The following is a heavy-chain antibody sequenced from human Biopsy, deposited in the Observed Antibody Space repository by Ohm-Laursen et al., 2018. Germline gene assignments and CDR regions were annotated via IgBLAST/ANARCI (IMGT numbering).Heavy chain of an antibody. CDR2: TSFDGSNK. J-gene: IGHJ3*02. D-gene: IGHD6-19*01. CDR1: GFGFYA. Sequence: SLRLSCAASGFGFYAMHWVRQPSGKGLAWLAVTSFDGSNKFYAESVRGRFTISRDRSRDTLYLQMNRLTNEDTALYYCAKDGGQWLGGAFDIWGHGTMVIVAS. V-gene: IGHV3-30*18. CDR3: AKDGGQWLGGAFDI.